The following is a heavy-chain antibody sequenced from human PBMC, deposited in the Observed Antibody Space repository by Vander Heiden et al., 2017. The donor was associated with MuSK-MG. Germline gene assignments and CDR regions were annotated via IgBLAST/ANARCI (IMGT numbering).Heavy chain of an antibody. D-gene: IGHD3-10*01. V-gene: IGHV3-74*01. CDR1: GFTFSSYW. J-gene: IGHJ4*02. Sequence: EVQLVESGGGLVQPGGSLRLSCAASGFTFSSYWMHWVRQAPGKGLVWVSRINSDGSSTSYADSVKGRFTISRDNAKNTLYLQMNSLRAEDTAVYYCARDELWFGELLQGSLGYWGQGTLVTVSS. CDR3: ARDELWFGELLQGSLGY. CDR2: INSDGSST.